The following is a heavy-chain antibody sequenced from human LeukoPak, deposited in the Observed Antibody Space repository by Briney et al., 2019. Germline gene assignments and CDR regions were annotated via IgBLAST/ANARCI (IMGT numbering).Heavy chain of an antibody. CDR2: IYSGGST. J-gene: IGHJ4*02. V-gene: IGHV3-53*01. CDR1: GFTVNSKF. D-gene: IGHD3-22*01. Sequence: GGSLRLSCAASGFTVNSKFMNWVRQAPGKGLAWVSVIYSGGSTYYADSVKGRFTISRDNSKNTLYLQMNSLRAEDTAVYYCAGPMSREYYFDYWGQGTLVTVSS. CDR3: AGPMSREYYFDY.